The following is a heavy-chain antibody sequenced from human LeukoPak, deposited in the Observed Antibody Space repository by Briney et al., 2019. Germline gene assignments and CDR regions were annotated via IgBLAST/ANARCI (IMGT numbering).Heavy chain of an antibody. Sequence: PSETLSLTCTVSGGSISSYYWSWIRQPPGKGLEWIGYIYYSGSTNYNPSLKSRVTISVDTSKNQFSLKLSSVTAADTAVYYCARHGLYYYGSSGYSEDAFDIWGQGTMVTVSS. CDR3: ARHGLYYYGSSGYSEDAFDI. V-gene: IGHV4-59*08. CDR1: GGSISSYY. CDR2: IYYSGST. D-gene: IGHD3-22*01. J-gene: IGHJ3*02.